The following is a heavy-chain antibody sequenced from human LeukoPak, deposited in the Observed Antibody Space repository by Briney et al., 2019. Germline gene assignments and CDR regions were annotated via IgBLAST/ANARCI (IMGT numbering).Heavy chain of an antibody. CDR3: ARSFPSEAGDY. D-gene: IGHD6-13*01. CDR2: FHYSGTT. V-gene: IGHV4-61*01. J-gene: IGHJ4*02. Sequence: SETLSLTCTVYGGSVSSSNYYWGWIRQPPGKGLEWIGYFHYSGTTNYNPSLKSRVIISVDTSKNQFSLKLSSVTAADAAVYHCARSFPSEAGDYWGQGTLVTVSS. CDR1: GGSVSSSNYY.